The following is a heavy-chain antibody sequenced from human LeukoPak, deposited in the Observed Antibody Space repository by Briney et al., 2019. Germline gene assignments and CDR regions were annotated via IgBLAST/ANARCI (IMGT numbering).Heavy chain of an antibody. CDR3: ARDRGVYDIAGYYS. Sequence: GGSRRLSCAASGFTFSTFAMVWVRQAPGKGLEWVSLVSFDGTNKFYADSVKGRFTISRDNSKNTLYLQMSSLRAEDTAVYYCARDRGVYDIAGYYSWGQGTLVTASS. CDR1: GFTFSTFA. V-gene: IGHV3-30*15. D-gene: IGHD3-22*01. J-gene: IGHJ4*02. CDR2: VSFDGTNK.